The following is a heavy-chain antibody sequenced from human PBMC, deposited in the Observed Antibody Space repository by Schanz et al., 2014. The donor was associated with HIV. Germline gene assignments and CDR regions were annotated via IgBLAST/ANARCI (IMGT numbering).Heavy chain of an antibody. D-gene: IGHD4-4*01. J-gene: IGHJ6*02. CDR3: ARDRLHPGNGMDV. Sequence: VHLVESGGGLVQPGGSLRLSCAASGFSFSDYHMSWIRQAPGKGLEWVSSLSGSGSNIYYADSVKGRFTISRDNAKNSLYLNMYSLRAEDTAVYYCARDRLHPGNGMDVWGQGTTVTVSS. CDR2: LSGSGSNI. CDR1: GFSFSDYH. V-gene: IGHV3-11*04.